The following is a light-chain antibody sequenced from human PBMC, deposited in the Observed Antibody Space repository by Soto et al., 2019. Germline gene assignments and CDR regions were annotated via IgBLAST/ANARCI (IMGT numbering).Light chain of an antibody. CDR2: DVS. V-gene: IGKV1-39*01. Sequence: DIQMTQSPSSLSASVGDTVTITCRASQTIGSYLSWYHQIPGKPPKLLIYDVSRLQTGVPSRFSGSGSGTEFTLTISSLQPEDFATYYCQQSFHTPYSFGQGT. J-gene: IGKJ2*03. CDR1: QTIGSY. CDR3: QQSFHTPYS.